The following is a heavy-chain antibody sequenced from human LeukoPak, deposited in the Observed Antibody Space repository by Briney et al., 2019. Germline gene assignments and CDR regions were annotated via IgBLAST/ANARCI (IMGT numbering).Heavy chain of an antibody. CDR3: ARMGIAARRPLGY. D-gene: IGHD6-6*01. CDR1: GYTFTSYY. Sequence: ASVKVSCKASGYTFTSYYMHWVRQAPGQGLEWMGWINPNSGGTNYAQKFQGRVTMTRDTSISTAYMELSRLRSDDTAVYYCARMGIAARRPLGYWGQGTLVTVSS. V-gene: IGHV1-2*02. J-gene: IGHJ4*02. CDR2: INPNSGGT.